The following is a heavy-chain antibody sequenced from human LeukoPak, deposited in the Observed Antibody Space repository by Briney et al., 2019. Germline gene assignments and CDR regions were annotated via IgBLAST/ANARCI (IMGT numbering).Heavy chain of an antibody. V-gene: IGHV3-48*04. J-gene: IGHJ6*03. CDR2: ISSSSSTI. CDR1: GFTFSSYS. CDR3: ARGSCSGGSCYDEIYYYYYMDV. Sequence: GGSLRLSCAASGFTFSSYSMNWVRQAPGKGLEWDSYISSSSSTIYYADSVKGRFTISRDNAKNSLYLQMNSLRAEDTAVYYCARGSCSGGSCYDEIYYYYYMDVWGKRTTVTVSS. D-gene: IGHD2-15*01.